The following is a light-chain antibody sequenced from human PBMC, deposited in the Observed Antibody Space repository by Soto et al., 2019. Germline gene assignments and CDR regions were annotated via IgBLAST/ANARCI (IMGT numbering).Light chain of an antibody. J-gene: IGKJ1*01. CDR3: QQSFNTPWT. CDR2: VAS. V-gene: IGKV1-39*01. CDR1: QSVRSY. Sequence: DIQMTQSTSSLSASVGDRVTITCRASQSVRSYLNWYQQKPGKAPKLLISVASSLQTGVPSRFSGSGSATDFTLTISSLQPEDFATYYCQQSFNTPWTLGQGTKVEIK.